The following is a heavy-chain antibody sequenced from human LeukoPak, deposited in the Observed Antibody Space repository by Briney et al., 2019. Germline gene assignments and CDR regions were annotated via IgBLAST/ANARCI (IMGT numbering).Heavy chain of an antibody. D-gene: IGHD1-26*01. CDR2: IKQDGSEK. V-gene: IGHV3-7*01. J-gene: IGHJ4*02. CDR3: ARVLGAKPSHFDY. Sequence: GGSLRLSCAASGFTFSSYWMSWVRRAPGKGLEWVANIKQDGSEKYYVDSVKGRFTISRDNAKNSLYLQMNSLRAEDTAVYYCARVLGAKPSHFDYWGQGTLVTVSS. CDR1: GFTFSSYW.